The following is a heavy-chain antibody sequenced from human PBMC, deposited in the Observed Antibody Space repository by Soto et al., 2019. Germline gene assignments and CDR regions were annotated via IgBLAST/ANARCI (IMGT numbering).Heavy chain of an antibody. CDR1: GGSISSSSYY. D-gene: IGHD5-12*01. CDR3: ARRGYSGYDYYFDY. V-gene: IGHV4-39*01. J-gene: IGHJ4*02. Sequence: TSETLSLTCTVSGGSISSSSYYWGWIRQPPGKGLEWIGSIFYSGSTYYNPSLKRQVTISVDTSKKQLSLKLSSVTAADTAVYYCARRGYSGYDYYFDYWGQGTLVT. CDR2: IFYSGST.